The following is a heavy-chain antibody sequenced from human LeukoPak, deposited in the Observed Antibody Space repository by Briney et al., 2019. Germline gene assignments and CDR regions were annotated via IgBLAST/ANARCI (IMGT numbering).Heavy chain of an antibody. CDR1: GFTFSNAW. CDR2: IKSKTDGGTT. D-gene: IGHD3-22*01. CDR3: TTDLTASGYYQITDY. J-gene: IGHJ4*02. Sequence: GGSLRLSCAASGFTFSNAWMSWVRQAPGKGLEWVGRIKSKTDGGTTDYAAPVKGRFTISRDDSKNTLYLQMNSLKTEDTAVYYCTTDLTASGYYQITDYWGQGTLVTVSS. V-gene: IGHV3-15*01.